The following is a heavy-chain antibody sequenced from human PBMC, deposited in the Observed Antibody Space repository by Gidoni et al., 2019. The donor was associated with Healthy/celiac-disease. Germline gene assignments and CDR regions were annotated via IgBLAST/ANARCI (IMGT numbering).Heavy chain of an antibody. Sequence: EVQLLESGGGLVQPGGSLRLSCAASGVTFSSYAMRWVRQAPGKGGEWVSAISGSGGSTYYADAVKGRFTISRDNSKNTMYLKMNSLRAEDTAVYYWEKGDGLGAYWGQGTLVTVSS. CDR2: ISGSGGST. J-gene: IGHJ4*02. V-gene: IGHV3-23*01. CDR3: EKGDGLGAY. CDR1: GVTFSSYA. D-gene: IGHD3-22*01.